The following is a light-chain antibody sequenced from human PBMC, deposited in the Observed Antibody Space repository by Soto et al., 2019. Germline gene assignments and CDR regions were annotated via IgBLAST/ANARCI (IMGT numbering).Light chain of an antibody. CDR2: GAS. Sequence: EIVMTQSPDTLSVSPGERATLSCRASQSVSSNLAWYQQKPGQAPRLLIYGASTRATGIPARFSGSGSGTQFTLHISSLQSEDFAVYYCQQYNNWPRTFGQGTKVEIQ. CDR1: QSVSSN. V-gene: IGKV3-15*01. J-gene: IGKJ1*01. CDR3: QQYNNWPRT.